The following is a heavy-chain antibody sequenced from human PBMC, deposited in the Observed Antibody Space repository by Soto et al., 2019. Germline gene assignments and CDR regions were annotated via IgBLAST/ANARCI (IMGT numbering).Heavy chain of an antibody. D-gene: IGHD6-19*01. CDR1: GFTFSSYG. V-gene: IGHV3-30*18. CDR2: ISYDGSNK. Sequence: VQLLESGGDLVQPGGSLRLSCEASGFTFSSYGMHWVRQAPGKGLEWVAVISYDGSNKYYADSVKGRFTISRDNSKNTLYLQMSSLRAEDTAVYYCVKDGSSGWPYYYGMDVWGQGTTVTVSS. J-gene: IGHJ6*02. CDR3: VKDGSSGWPYYYGMDV.